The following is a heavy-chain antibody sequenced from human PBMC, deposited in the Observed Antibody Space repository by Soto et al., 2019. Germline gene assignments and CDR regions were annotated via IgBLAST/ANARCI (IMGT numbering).Heavy chain of an antibody. J-gene: IGHJ4*02. D-gene: IGHD6-6*01. Sequence: EVQLLESGGGLVQPGGSLRLSCAASGFTFSSYAMSWVRQAPGKGLEWVSAISGSGGSTYYADSVKGRFTISRDNSKNTLYLQMNSLRAEDTAVYYCAKDLFVSVAARPLLVGFDYWGQGTLVTVSS. CDR3: AKDLFVSVAARPLLVGFDY. CDR2: ISGSGGST. CDR1: GFTFSSYA. V-gene: IGHV3-23*01.